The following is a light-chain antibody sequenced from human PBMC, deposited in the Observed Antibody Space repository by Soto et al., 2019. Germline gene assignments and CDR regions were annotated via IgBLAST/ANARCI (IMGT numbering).Light chain of an antibody. V-gene: IGLV2-23*01. CDR2: AGS. CDR1: SSDVGSYNL. J-gene: IGLJ1*01. Sequence: QSVLTQPASVSGSPGQSITISCTGTSSDVGSYNLVSWYQQHPGKAPKLMIYAGSKRPSGVSNRFSGSKSGNTASLTISGLQAEDEADYYCCSYARSSNYVFGTGTKVTV. CDR3: CSYARSSNYV.